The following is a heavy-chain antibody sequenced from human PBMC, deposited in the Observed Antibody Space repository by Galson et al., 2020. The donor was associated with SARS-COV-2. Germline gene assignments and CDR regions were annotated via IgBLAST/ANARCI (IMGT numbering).Heavy chain of an antibody. Sequence: SQTLSLTCTVSGASISSSRCYWGWIRQPPGKGLEWIGSIYDSGSTFYNPSLKSRVTISVATSKNQFSLRLSSVTAADTAVYYCARDPPNLYGDYCDYGGQGTLVPVSS. CDR2: IYDSGST. J-gene: IGHJ4*02. D-gene: IGHD4-17*01. V-gene: IGHV4-39*07. CDR3: ARDPPNLYGDYCDY. CDR1: GASISSSRCY.